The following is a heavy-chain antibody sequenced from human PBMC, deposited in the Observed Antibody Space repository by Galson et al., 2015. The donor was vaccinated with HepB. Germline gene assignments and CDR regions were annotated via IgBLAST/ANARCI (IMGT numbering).Heavy chain of an antibody. CDR3: AKDRGLWGPHLRFLDPMDV. J-gene: IGHJ6*02. CDR2: ISYDGSNK. Sequence: SLRLSCAASGFTFSSYGMHWVRQAPGKGLEWVAVISYDGSNKYYADSVKGRFTISRDNSKNTLYLQMNSLRAEDTAVYYCAKDRGLWGPHLRFLDPMDVWGQGTTVTVSS. D-gene: IGHD3-3*01. CDR1: GFTFSSYG. V-gene: IGHV3-30*18.